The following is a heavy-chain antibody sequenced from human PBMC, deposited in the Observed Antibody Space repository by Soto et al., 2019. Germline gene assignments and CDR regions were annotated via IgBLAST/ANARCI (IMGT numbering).Heavy chain of an antibody. CDR1: GGSISSSSYY. D-gene: IGHD6-13*01. J-gene: IGHJ5*02. CDR2: IYYSGST. CDR3: ARCSSWTNWFDP. V-gene: IGHV4-39*01. Sequence: SETLSLSCTVSGGSISSSSYYWGWIRQPPGKGLEWIGSIYYSGSTYYNPSLKSRVTISVDTSKNQFSLKLSSVTAADTAVYYCARCSSWTNWFDPWGQGTLVTVS.